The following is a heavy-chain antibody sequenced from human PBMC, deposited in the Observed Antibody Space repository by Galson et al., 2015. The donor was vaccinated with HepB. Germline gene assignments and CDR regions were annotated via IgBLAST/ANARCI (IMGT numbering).Heavy chain of an antibody. CDR1: GYSFASYW. CDR2: IWPDDSDI. D-gene: IGHD1-26*01. Sequence: QSGAEVKKPGESLKISCKGSGYSFASYWVGWVRQMPGKGLEWMGIIWPDDSDIKYSPSFQGQVTISADKSISTAYLQWSSLRASDTAMYYCARQGSGKFGGAFDIWGQGTMVTVSS. V-gene: IGHV5-51*01. CDR3: ARQGSGKFGGAFDI. J-gene: IGHJ3*02.